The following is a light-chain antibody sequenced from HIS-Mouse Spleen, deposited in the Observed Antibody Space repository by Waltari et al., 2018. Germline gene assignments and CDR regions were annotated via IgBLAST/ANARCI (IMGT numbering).Light chain of an antibody. CDR3: CSYAGSYTLV. CDR1: SSDVGGYNY. J-gene: IGLJ2*01. CDR2: DGS. Sequence: QSALTQPRSVSGSPGQSVTISCTGTSSDVGGYNYVSWYQQHPGKAPKLMIYDGSKRPSGVPVRSSGSKSGNTASLTISGLQAEDEADYYCCSYAGSYTLVFGGGTKLTVL. V-gene: IGLV2-11*01.